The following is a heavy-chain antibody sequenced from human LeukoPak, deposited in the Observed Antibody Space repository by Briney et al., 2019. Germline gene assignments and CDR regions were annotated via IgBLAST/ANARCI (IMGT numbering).Heavy chain of an antibody. Sequence: GASVKVSCKASGYTFTSYAMHWVRQAPGQRLEWMGWINAGNGNTKYSQKFQGRVTITRDTSASTVYMELSSLRSEDTAVYYCARDRHCSSTSCKQRKEYNWFDPWGQGTLVTVSS. D-gene: IGHD2-2*01. CDR2: INAGNGNT. V-gene: IGHV1-3*01. CDR1: GYTFTSYA. CDR3: ARDRHCSSTSCKQRKEYNWFDP. J-gene: IGHJ5*02.